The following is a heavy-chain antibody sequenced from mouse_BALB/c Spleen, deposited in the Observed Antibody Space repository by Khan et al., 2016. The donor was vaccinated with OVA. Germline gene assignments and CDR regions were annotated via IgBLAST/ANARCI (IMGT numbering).Heavy chain of an antibody. V-gene: IGHV1-7*01. CDR1: GYTFINYC. J-gene: IGHJ2*01. Sequence: QVQLQQSGAELAKPGASVKMSCKASGYTFINYCILWIKQRPGQGLEWIGYINPSTGYTEYNQNFKDKATLTEDKSSSTAYMQLSSLTSEDSTVYYCARRGLRWDFDYWGQGTTLTVSS. D-gene: IGHD1-1*01. CDR3: ARRGLRWDFDY. CDR2: INPSTGYT.